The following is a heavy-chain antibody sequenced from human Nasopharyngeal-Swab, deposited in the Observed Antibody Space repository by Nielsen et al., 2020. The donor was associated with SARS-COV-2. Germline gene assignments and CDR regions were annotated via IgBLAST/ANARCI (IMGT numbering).Heavy chain of an antibody. V-gene: IGHV3-21*01. CDR3: ARARRGVDYYMDV. CDR1: GFTFSSYS. Sequence: GGSLSLSCAASGFTFSSYSMNWVRQAPGKGLEWVSSISSSSSYIYYADSVKGRFTISRDNAKNSLYLQMNSLRAEDTAVYYCARARRGVDYYMDVWGKGTTVTVSS. CDR2: ISSSSSYI. D-gene: IGHD3-10*01. J-gene: IGHJ6*03.